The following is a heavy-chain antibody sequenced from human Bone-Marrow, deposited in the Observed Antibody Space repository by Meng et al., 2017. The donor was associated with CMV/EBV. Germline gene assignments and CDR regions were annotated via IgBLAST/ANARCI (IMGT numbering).Heavy chain of an antibody. CDR2: ISSSGSTI. Sequence: GGSLRLSCAASGFTFSSYEMNWVRQAPGKGLEWVSYISSSGSTIYYADSVKGRFTISRDNAKNSLYLQMNSLRAEDTAVYYCARGYYGSGSPSFDYWGQGTLVTVSS. CDR3: ARGYYGSGSPSFDY. D-gene: IGHD3-10*01. V-gene: IGHV3-48*03. CDR1: GFTFSSYE. J-gene: IGHJ4*02.